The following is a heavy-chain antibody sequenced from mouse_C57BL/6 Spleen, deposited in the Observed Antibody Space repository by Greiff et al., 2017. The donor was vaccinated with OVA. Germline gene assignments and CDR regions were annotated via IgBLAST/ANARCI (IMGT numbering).Heavy chain of an antibody. D-gene: IGHD3-2*02. J-gene: IGHJ2*01. V-gene: IGHV1-19*01. CDR2: INPYNGGT. CDR1: GYTFTDYY. CDR3: AKGVSQATYFDY. Sequence: EVQLQESGPVLVKPGASVKMSCKASGYTFTDYYMNWVKQSHGQSLEWIGVINPYNGGTSYNQKFKGKATLTVYKSSSTAYMGLNSLTSEDSAVYYCAKGVSQATYFDYWGQGTTLTVSS.